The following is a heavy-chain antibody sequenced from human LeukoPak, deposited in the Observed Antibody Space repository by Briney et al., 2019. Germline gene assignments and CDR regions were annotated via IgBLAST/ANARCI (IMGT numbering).Heavy chain of an antibody. V-gene: IGHV4-4*07. D-gene: IGHD5-12*01. CDR3: ARDRRTDIVATTGFDY. CDR1: GGSISSYY. Sequence: SETLSLTCTVSGGSISSYYWSWIRQPAGKGLEWIGRIYTSGSTNYNPSLKSRVTMPVDTSKNQFSLKLSSVTAADTAVYYCARDRRTDIVATTGFDYWGQGTLVTVSS. J-gene: IGHJ4*02. CDR2: IYTSGST.